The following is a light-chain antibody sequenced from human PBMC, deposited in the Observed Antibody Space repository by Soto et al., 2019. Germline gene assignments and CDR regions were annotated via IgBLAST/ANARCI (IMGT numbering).Light chain of an antibody. CDR1: SGSVSSSSY. CDR2: NTN. CDR3: VLYLGSGIVE. J-gene: IGLJ3*02. Sequence: QTVVTQEPSFSVSPGGTVTLTCGLSSGSVSSSSYPSWHQQTPGQPPRTLIYNTNIRSSGVPDRFSGSILGNKAALTVTGDQAEDECDYYCVLYLGSGIVEFGGGTKLTVL. V-gene: IGLV8-61*01.